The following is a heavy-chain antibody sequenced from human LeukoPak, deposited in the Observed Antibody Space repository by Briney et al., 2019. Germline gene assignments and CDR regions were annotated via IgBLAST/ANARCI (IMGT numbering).Heavy chain of an antibody. V-gene: IGHV3-7*01. Sequence: GGSLRLSCAASGFGFTNYWMSWVRQAPGKGLEWVANVKEDGTTKQYVDSVKGRFTISRDNAKNSLYLQMDSLRAEDTAVYYCVSQEVVPHWGQGTLVSVSP. D-gene: IGHD2-15*01. CDR3: VSQEVVPH. J-gene: IGHJ4*02. CDR2: VKEDGTTK. CDR1: GFGFTNYW.